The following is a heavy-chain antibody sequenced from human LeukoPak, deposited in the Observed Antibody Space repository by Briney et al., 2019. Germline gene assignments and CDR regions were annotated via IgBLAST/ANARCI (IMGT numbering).Heavy chain of an antibody. Sequence: ASVKVSCKASGYTFTSYYMHWVRQAPGQGLEWMGIINPSGGSTSYAQKFQGRVTMTRNASISTAYMELSSLRSEDTAVYYCARGGVTMVRGVIMRPYYYYGMDVWGQGTTVTVSS. CDR2: INPSGGST. CDR1: GYTFTSYY. D-gene: IGHD3-10*01. J-gene: IGHJ6*02. V-gene: IGHV1-46*01. CDR3: ARGGVTMVRGVIMRPYYYYGMDV.